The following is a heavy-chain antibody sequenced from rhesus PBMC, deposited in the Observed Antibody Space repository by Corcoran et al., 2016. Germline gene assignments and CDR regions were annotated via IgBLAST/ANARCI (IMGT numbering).Heavy chain of an antibody. D-gene: IGHD6-31*01. V-gene: IGHV4-99*02. CDR1: GYSINSGFY. CDR2: ISGGNGSP. CDR3: ARDFSGYSSGWYYVDY. Sequence: QVQLQESGPGLVKPSETLSLTCAVSGYSINSGFYWVWIRQPPGKGLEYIASISGGNGSPNYNPSLKSRVTISKDMSKNQFSLKLTSVTAADTAVYYCARDFSGYSSGWYYVDYWGQGVLVTVSS. J-gene: IGHJ4*01.